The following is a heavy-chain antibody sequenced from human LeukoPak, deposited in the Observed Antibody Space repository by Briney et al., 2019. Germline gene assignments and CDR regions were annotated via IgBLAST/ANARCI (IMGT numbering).Heavy chain of an antibody. CDR3: ARVTRRRDSSGFYSDYWYFDV. CDR2: NDNRGST. D-gene: IGHD3-22*01. J-gene: IGHJ2*01. V-gene: IGHV4-59*01. Sequence: SETLSLTCTVSGGSISSYFWSWIRQPPGKGLEWIGYNDNRGSTNYNPSLKNRVSISVDPSKKQFCLKVTSGTAADTAIYYCARVTRRRDSSGFYSDYWYFDVWGRGALVTVSS. CDR1: GGSISSYF.